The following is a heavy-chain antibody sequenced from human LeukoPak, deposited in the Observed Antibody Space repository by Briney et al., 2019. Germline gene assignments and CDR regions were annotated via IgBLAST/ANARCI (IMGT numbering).Heavy chain of an antibody. V-gene: IGHV3-30-3*01. CDR1: GFTFNTYS. Sequence: PGGSLRLSCAASGFTFNTYSMHWVRQPPGKGLEWVAVLSFDGDEKHYADSVKGRFTISRDNSENTLYLEMNSLRAEDTAVYYRAKARGLYYYDSSGYPLSDPWGQGTLVTVSS. D-gene: IGHD3-22*01. J-gene: IGHJ5*02. CDR2: LSFDGDEK. CDR3: AKARGLYYYDSSGYPLSDP.